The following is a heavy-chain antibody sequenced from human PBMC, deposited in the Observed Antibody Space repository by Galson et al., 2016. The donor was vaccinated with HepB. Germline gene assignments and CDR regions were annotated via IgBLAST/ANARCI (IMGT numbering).Heavy chain of an antibody. CDR1: GFTFRDYA. CDR2: ISGGGAST. V-gene: IGHV3-23*01. CDR3: AKDWAEWSMVGVANGDH. D-gene: IGHD3-3*01. Sequence: SLRLSCAASGFTFRDYAMSWVRQAPGKGLEWVSTISGGGASTYYADSVKGRFTTSRDNSKNTLNLQMNSLRAADTAVYYCAKDWAEWSMVGVANGDHWGQGTLVTVSS. J-gene: IGHJ4*02.